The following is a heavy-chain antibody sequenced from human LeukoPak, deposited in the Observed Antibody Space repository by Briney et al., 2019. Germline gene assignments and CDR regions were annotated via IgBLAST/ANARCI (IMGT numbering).Heavy chain of an antibody. V-gene: IGHV4-59*11. CDR3: ARFYDIGGHPSRIDY. CDR2: IYYTGST. J-gene: IGHJ4*02. D-gene: IGHD3-22*01. CDR1: GGSISSHY. Sequence: SETLSLTCTVSGGSISSHYWSWIRQPPGKGLEWIGYIYYTGSTSYNPSLKSRVTISVDTSKNQFSLKLSSVTVADTAVYYCARFYDIGGHPSRIDYWGQGTLVTVSS.